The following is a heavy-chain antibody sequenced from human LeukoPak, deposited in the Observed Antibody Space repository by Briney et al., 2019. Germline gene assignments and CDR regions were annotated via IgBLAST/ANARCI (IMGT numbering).Heavy chain of an antibody. CDR3: ARGFLIVRRWFDP. CDR1: GGSFSGYY. V-gene: IGHV4-34*01. Sequence: SETLSLTCAVYGGSFSGYYWSWIRQAPGKGLEWIGEINHSGSTNYNPSLKSRVTISVDTSKNQFSLKLSSVTAADTAVYYCARGFLIVRRWFDPWGQGTLVTVSS. J-gene: IGHJ5*02. D-gene: IGHD2-15*01. CDR2: INHSGST.